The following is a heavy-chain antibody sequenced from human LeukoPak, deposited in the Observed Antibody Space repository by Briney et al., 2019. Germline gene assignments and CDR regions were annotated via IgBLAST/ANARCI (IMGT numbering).Heavy chain of an antibody. D-gene: IGHD6-19*01. CDR3: ARAGIAVAGKSRD. Sequence: PGGSLRLSCAASGFTFSSYATHWVRQAPGKGLEWVAVISYDGSNKYYADSVKGRFTISRDNSKNTLYLQMNSLRAEDTAVYYCARAGIAVAGKSRDWGQGTLVTVSS. V-gene: IGHV3-30*04. J-gene: IGHJ4*02. CDR2: ISYDGSNK. CDR1: GFTFSSYA.